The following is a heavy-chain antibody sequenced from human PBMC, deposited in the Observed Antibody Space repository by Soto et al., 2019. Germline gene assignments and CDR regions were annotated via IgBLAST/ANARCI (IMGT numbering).Heavy chain of an antibody. CDR2: VIPLFDTA. J-gene: IGHJ6*01. CDR3: ASGVHNDGYNFYHGMGV. CDR1: GGIFTNNA. D-gene: IGHD2-8*01. V-gene: IGHV1-69*01. Sequence: QVQVVQSGAEVKKPGSSVKVSCKVSGGIFTNNAISWVRQAPGQGLEWLGGVIPLFDTAYYAQIFRGRLRVSAHGATATAHMALSGLTSADTAGYFCASGVHNDGYNFYHGMGVWVQGTTVNVAA.